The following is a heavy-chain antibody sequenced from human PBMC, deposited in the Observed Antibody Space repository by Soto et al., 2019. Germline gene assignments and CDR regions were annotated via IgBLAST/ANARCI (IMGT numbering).Heavy chain of an antibody. D-gene: IGHD3-10*01. CDR3: ALILWFGELLSPYSAFDI. J-gene: IGHJ3*02. Sequence: GASVKVSCKASGYTFTSYAMHWVRQAPGQRLEWMGWINAGNGNTKYSQKFQGRVTITRDTSASTAYMELSSLRSEDTAVYYCALILWFGELLSPYSAFDIWGQGTMVTVSS. CDR1: GYTFTSYA. CDR2: INAGNGNT. V-gene: IGHV1-3*01.